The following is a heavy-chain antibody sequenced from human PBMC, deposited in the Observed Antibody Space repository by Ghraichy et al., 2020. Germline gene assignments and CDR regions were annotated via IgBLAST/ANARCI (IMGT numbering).Heavy chain of an antibody. CDR1: GFTFSSYA. CDR3: ARDGGDYHDY. D-gene: IGHD4-17*01. J-gene: IGHJ4*02. V-gene: IGHV3-30-3*01. CDR2: ISYDGSNK. Sequence: GGSLRLSCAASGFTFSSYAMHWVRQAPGKGLEWVAVISYDGSNKYYADSVKGRFTISRDNSKNTLYLQMNSLRAEDTAVYYCARDGGDYHDYWGQGTLVTVSS.